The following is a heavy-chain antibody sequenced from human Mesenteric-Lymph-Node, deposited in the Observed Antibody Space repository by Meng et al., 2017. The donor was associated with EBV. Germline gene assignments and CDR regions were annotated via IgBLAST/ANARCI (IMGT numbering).Heavy chain of an antibody. CDR2: ISAFNGDT. CDR1: GYTFTNYG. D-gene: IGHD3-22*01. Sequence: QVQLGQSGAEVKKPGASVKVSCKASGYTFTNYGFSWVRQAPGQGLEWMGWISAFNGDTNYAQKFHGRVTITRDTSATTAYMELRSLTSEDTAVYYCARDSTGDSRRFDPWGQGTLVTVSS. CDR3: ARDSTGDSRRFDP. J-gene: IGHJ5*02. V-gene: IGHV1-18*01.